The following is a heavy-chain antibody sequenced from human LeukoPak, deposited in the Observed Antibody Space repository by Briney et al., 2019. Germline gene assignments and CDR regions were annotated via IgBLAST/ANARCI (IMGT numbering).Heavy chain of an antibody. Sequence: GGSLRLSCAASGFNFSSYGMHWVRQAPGKGLEWVAVISYDGSNKYYADSVKGRFTISRDNSKNTLYLQMNSLRAEDTAVYYCAKGDSGSWPYYYYYGMDVWGQGTTVTVSS. CDR1: GFNFSSYG. CDR2: ISYDGSNK. V-gene: IGHV3-30*18. D-gene: IGHD6-13*01. J-gene: IGHJ6*02. CDR3: AKGDSGSWPYYYYYGMDV.